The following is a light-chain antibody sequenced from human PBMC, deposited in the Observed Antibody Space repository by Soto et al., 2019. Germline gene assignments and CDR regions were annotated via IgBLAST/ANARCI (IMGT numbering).Light chain of an antibody. J-gene: IGKJ1*01. CDR2: GAS. CDR1: QSVSSN. V-gene: IGKV3-15*01. Sequence: EIVMTQSPATLSVSPGERATLSCRASQSVSSNLAWYQQKPAQAPRLLIYGASTRTTGIPARFSGSGSGTEITLTISSLQSEDFAVYYCHQYNNWWTFAQGTKVEIK. CDR3: HQYNNWWT.